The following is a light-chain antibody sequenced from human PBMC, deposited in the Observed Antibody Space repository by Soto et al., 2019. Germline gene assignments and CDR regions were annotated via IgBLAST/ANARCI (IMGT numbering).Light chain of an antibody. CDR1: QSIHTS. CDR3: QQHGQWPIT. V-gene: IGKV3-11*01. J-gene: IGKJ5*01. CDR2: DST. Sequence: VLTQSPATLSLSPGERATLSCRASQSIHTSLAWYQQKPGQPPRLVVYDSTLRANGVPDRFGGSRSGTEFTLTISSLQPEDFATYYCQQHGQWPITFGQGTRLEI.